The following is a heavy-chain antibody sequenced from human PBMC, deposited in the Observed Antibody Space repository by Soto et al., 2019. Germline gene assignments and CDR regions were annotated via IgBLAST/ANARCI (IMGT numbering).Heavy chain of an antibody. Sequence: PSETLSLTCTVSGGSISSSSYYWGWIRQPPGKGLEWIGSIYYSGYTYYNPSLKSRVTISVDTSKNQFSLKLSSVTAADTAVYYCATSRAYGDFDYWGQGTLVTVSS. D-gene: IGHD4-17*01. CDR3: ATSRAYGDFDY. CDR2: IYYSGYT. J-gene: IGHJ4*02. CDR1: GGSISSSSYY. V-gene: IGHV4-39*07.